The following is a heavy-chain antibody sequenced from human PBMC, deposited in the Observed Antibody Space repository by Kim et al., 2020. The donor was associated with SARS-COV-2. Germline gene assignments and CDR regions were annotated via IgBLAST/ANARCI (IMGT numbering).Heavy chain of an antibody. CDR3: ARDYGGNSGWFDP. D-gene: IGHD4-17*01. V-gene: IGHV1-8*01. Sequence: ASVKVSCQASGYTFTNYDLNWVRQAAGQGLEWMGWMNPNSGDTGYAQNLQGRVTMTRDTSKNTAYMELRSLRSEDTAVYYCARDYGGNSGWFDPWGQGTL. J-gene: IGHJ5*02. CDR1: GYTFTNYD. CDR2: MNPNSGDT.